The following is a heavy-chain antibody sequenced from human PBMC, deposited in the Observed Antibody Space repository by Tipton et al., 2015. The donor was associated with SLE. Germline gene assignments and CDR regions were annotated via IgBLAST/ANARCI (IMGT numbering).Heavy chain of an antibody. CDR2: ISGSGGST. J-gene: IGHJ4*02. CDR3: AKVRIGYN. CDR1: GFTFSSYA. V-gene: IGHV3-23*01. Sequence: SLRLSCAASGFTFSSYAMIWVRQAPGKGLEWVSPISGSGGSTYYADSVKGRFTISRDNSKNTLYLQMNSLRAEDSVVYYCAKVRIGYNWGQGTLVTVSS. D-gene: IGHD5-18*01.